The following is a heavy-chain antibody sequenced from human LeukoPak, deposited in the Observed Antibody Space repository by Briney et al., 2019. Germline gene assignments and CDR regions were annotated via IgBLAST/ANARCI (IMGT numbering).Heavy chain of an antibody. CDR1: GGSISRYY. D-gene: IGHD1-20*01. CDR3: ARHLWGYNWNDVPV. Sequence: SETLSLTCTVSGGSISRYYWSWVRQPPGKGRGGMGYIYYSGTTNYNPSLKSRVTISVDTSKNQFSLKLSSVTAADTAVYYCARHLWGYNWNDVPVWGQGTLVTVSS. CDR2: IYYSGTT. J-gene: IGHJ4*02. V-gene: IGHV4-59*08.